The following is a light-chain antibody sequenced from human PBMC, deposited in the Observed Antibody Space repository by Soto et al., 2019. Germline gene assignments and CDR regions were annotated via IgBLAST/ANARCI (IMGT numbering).Light chain of an antibody. V-gene: IGKV1-27*01. CDR1: QGISTY. CDR2: AAS. J-gene: IGKJ4*01. CDR3: QKYNSPPLT. Sequence: DILMTQSPSSRSASLGDRVTITCRAIQGISTYVAWYQQKPGKVPKLLIYAASTLQSGVPSRFSGSGSGTEFTLTIISLPPEDVATYFFQKYNSPPLTFGGENKVEIK.